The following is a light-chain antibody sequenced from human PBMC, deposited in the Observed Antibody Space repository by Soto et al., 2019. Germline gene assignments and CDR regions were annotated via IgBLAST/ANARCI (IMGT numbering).Light chain of an antibody. CDR3: QQSYSTPQVT. CDR1: QSISSY. J-gene: IGKJ4*01. CDR2: AAS. V-gene: IGKV1-39*01. Sequence: DIQMTQSPSSLSASVGDRVTITCRASQSISSYLNWYQQKPGKAPKLLIYAASSLQSGVPSRFSGSGPGTDFTLTISSLQPEDFATYYCQQSYSTPQVTFGGGTKVEIK.